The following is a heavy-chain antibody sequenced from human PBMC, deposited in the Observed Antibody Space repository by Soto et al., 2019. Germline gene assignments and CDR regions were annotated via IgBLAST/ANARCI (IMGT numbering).Heavy chain of an antibody. J-gene: IGHJ6*02. V-gene: IGHV3-33*01. Sequence: PGGSLRLSCAASGLTFKRNGMHWVRQAPGKGLEWVAVIWYDGSKEYYSDSVKGRFTISRDNSKNMLYLQMNSVRVEDTAVYFCARDSSAGNYFYYGMDVWGQGTTVTVSS. CDR3: ARDSSAGNYFYYGMDV. CDR1: GLTFKRNG. D-gene: IGHD1-1*01. CDR2: IWYDGSKE.